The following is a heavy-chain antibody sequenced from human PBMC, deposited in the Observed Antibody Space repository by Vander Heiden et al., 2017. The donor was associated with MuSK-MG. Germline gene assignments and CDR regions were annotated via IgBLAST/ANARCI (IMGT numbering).Heavy chain of an antibody. CDR1: GGTFSSYA. Sequence: EVKKPGSSVKVSCKASGGTFSSYAISWVRQAPGQGLEWMGGIIPIFGTANYAQKFQGRVTITADESTSTAYMELSSLRSEDTAVYYCARGPQVVVPAAIRGASHYMDVWGKGTTVTVSS. CDR3: ARGPQVVVPAAIRGASHYMDV. D-gene: IGHD2-2*01. J-gene: IGHJ6*03. CDR2: IIPIFGTA. V-gene: IGHV1-69*01.